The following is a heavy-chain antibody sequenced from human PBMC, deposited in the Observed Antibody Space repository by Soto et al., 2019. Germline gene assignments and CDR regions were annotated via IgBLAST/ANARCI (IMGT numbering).Heavy chain of an antibody. Sequence: GSLRLSCSASGFTFSSYAMHWVRQAPGKGLEYVSAISSNGGSTYYADSVKGRFTISRDNSKNTLYLQMSSLRAEDTAVYYCVKESRCSSTSCYGTPLYYYYYGMDVWGQGTTVTVSS. D-gene: IGHD2-2*01. V-gene: IGHV3-64D*06. CDR2: ISSNGGST. J-gene: IGHJ6*02. CDR1: GFTFSSYA. CDR3: VKESRCSSTSCYGTPLYYYYYGMDV.